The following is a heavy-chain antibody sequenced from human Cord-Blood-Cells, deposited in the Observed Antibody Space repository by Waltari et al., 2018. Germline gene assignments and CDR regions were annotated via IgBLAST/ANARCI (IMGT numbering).Heavy chain of an antibody. J-gene: IGHJ3*02. V-gene: IGHV1-24*01. Sequence: QVQLVQSGAEVKKPGASVKVSCKVSGYTLTELSMHWVRQAPGKGLEWMGGFEPEDGETIYAQKYQGIVTMTEDTSTDTAYMELSSLRSEDTAVYYCATDEDSLGAFDIWGQGTMVTVSS. CDR3: ATDEDSLGAFDI. CDR1: GYTLTELS. D-gene: IGHD3-16*01. CDR2: FEPEDGET.